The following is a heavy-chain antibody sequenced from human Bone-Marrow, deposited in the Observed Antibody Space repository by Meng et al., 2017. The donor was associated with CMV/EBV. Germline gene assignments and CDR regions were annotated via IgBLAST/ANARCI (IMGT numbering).Heavy chain of an antibody. CDR2: ISSSSYI. CDR3: GGGSRHYYYYGMDV. CDR1: GFTFSSYA. Sequence: GESLKISCAASGFTFSSYAMHWVRQAPGKGLEWVSSISSSSYIYYADSVKGRFTISRDNAKNSLYLQMNSLRAEDTAVYYCGGGSRHYYYYGMDVWGQGTTVTVSS. J-gene: IGHJ6*02. V-gene: IGHV3-21*01. D-gene: IGHD3-16*01.